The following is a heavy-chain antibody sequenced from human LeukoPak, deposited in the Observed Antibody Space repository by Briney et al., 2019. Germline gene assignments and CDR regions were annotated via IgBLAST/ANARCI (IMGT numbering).Heavy chain of an antibody. V-gene: IGHV3-30*18. J-gene: IGHJ3*02. CDR2: ISYDGSNK. D-gene: IGHD3-10*01. Sequence: QPGRSLRLSCAASGFTFSSYGMHWVRQAPGKGLEWVAVISYDGSNKYYADSVKGRFTISRDNSKNTLYLQMNSLRAEDTAVYYCAKDRDGERFGEFITPHKAFDIWGQGTMVTVSS. CDR1: GFTFSSYG. CDR3: AKDRDGERFGEFITPHKAFDI.